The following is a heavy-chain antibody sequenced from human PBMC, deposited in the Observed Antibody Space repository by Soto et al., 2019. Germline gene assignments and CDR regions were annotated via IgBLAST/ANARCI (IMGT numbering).Heavy chain of an antibody. D-gene: IGHD3-16*02. V-gene: IGHV3-23*01. CDR2: ISSSGGST. CDR1: GFTFSSYA. J-gene: IGHJ3*02. Sequence: EVQLLESGGGLVQPGGSLRLSCAASGFTFSSYAMNWVRQAPGKGLEWVSAISSSGGSTYYADSVKGLFTISRDNSKKVLYLQMDSLRAEDTAVYSCAKGSGGGSVWGSYRHDAFDIWGQGTMVTVSS. CDR3: AKGSGGGSVWGSYRHDAFDI.